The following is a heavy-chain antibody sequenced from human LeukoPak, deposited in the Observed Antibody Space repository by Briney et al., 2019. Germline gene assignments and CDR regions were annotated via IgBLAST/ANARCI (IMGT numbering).Heavy chain of an antibody. D-gene: IGHD3-22*01. J-gene: IGHJ4*02. V-gene: IGHV3-7*01. CDR1: GFAFSSFW. CDR2: IKQDGSAR. CDR3: AKDRWDYYDSSGPFDY. Sequence: GGSLRLSCEASGFAFSSFWMSWVRQAPGKGLEWVANIKQDGSARNYVDSVKGRLTISRDNAKNSLYLQMNSLRADDTAVYYCAKDRWDYYDSSGPFDYWGQGTLVTVSS.